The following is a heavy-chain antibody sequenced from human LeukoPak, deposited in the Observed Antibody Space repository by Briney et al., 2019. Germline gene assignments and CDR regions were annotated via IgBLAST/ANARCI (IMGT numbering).Heavy chain of an antibody. CDR3: ARASAVADVLDY. CDR2: IYSGGST. CDR1: GFTVSSNY. J-gene: IGHJ4*02. V-gene: IGHV3-53*01. D-gene: IGHD6-19*01. Sequence: GGSLRLSCATSGFTVSSNYMSWVRQAPGKGLEWVSVIYSGGSTYYADSVKGRFTISRDNSKNTLYLQMNSLRAEDTAVYYCARASAVADVLDYWGQGTLVTVSS.